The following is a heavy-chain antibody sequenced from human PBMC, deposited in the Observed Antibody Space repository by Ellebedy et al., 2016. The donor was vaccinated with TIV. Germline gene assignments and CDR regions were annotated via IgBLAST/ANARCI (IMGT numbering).Heavy chain of an antibody. CDR2: ISAYNGHT. Sequence: ASVKVSCKASGYTFTSYGISWVRQAPGQGLEWLGWISAYNGHTDYAQNFQGRVTMTTDTSTSTAYMELRSLRSEDTAVYYCASGADYWGQGTLVTVSS. CDR3: ASGADY. J-gene: IGHJ4*02. CDR1: GYTFTSYG. V-gene: IGHV1-18*01.